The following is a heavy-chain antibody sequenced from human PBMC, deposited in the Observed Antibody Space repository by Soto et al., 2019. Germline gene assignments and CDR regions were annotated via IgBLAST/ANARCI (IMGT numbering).Heavy chain of an antibody. CDR3: VRGRSYSVYDF. CDR2: IYPSGST. V-gene: IGHV4-4*07. Sequence: SETLSLTCTVSGGSISGHAWIWVRQPAGRGLEWIGHIYPSGSTSYNPSLRSRVTMSLDTSNNQIFLNLTSVTAADAAVFYCVRGRSYSVYDFWGPGTLVTVSS. CDR1: GGSISGHA. D-gene: IGHD5-12*01. J-gene: IGHJ4*02.